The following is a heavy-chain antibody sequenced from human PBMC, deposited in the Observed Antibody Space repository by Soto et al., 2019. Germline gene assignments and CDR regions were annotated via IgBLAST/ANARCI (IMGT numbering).Heavy chain of an antibody. CDR2: ISSDGSSK. CDR3: ANKGSSGYYFAY. CDR1: GFIFTDYA. J-gene: IGHJ4*02. V-gene: IGHV3-30-3*01. D-gene: IGHD3-22*01. Sequence: QVQLVESGGDVVQPGGSLRLSCAASGFIFTDYAMYWVRQAPGKGLEWVAVISSDGSSKYYADSVKGRFTISRDDSKNTLYVQMNSLRPEDTAVYYCANKGSSGYYFAYWGQGTLVTVSS.